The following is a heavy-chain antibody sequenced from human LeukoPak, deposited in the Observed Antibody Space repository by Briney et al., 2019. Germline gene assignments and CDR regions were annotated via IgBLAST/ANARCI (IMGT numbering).Heavy chain of an antibody. CDR2: ISGSGGST. J-gene: IGHJ4*02. Sequence: PGGSLRLSCAAAGFTSSSYAMSWVRPAPGKGLEWVSAISGSGGSTYYADSIKGRVTISRDNSKNTLYLQMNSLRAEDTAVYYCAKGIRVLRFLEWLPYYFDYWGQGTLVTVSS. V-gene: IGHV3-23*01. CDR3: AKGIRVLRFLEWLPYYFDY. CDR1: GFTSSSYA. D-gene: IGHD3-3*01.